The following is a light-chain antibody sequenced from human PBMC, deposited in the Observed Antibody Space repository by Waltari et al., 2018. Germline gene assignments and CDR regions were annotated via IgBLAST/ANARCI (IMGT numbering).Light chain of an antibody. CDR1: QSISNS. J-gene: IGKJ3*01. Sequence: EIVLTQSPATLSLSPGERATLSCRASQSISNSVGWYQQKPGQAPRLLIYDVSNRATGIPDRFSGSGSGTDFTLTISSLEPDDFAVYYCQQHSDFVTFGPGTTVEIK. V-gene: IGKV3-11*01. CDR2: DVS. CDR3: QQHSDFVT.